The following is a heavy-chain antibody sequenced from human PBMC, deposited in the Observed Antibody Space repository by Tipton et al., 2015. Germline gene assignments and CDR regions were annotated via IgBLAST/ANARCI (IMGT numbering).Heavy chain of an antibody. Sequence: TLSLTCTVSGGSISSGDYYWYWIRQHPGKGLEWIGYIYSSGSTYYNPSLKSRVTISVDTSKNQFSLKLSSVTAADTAVYYCARVVTYYYYDSSGYIDYWGQGTLVTVSS. D-gene: IGHD3-22*01. CDR3: ARVVTYYYYDSSGYIDY. CDR1: GGSISSGDYY. CDR2: IYSSGST. V-gene: IGHV4-31*03. J-gene: IGHJ4*02.